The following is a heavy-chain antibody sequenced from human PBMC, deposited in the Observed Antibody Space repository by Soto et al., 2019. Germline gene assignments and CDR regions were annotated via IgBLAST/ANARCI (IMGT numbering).Heavy chain of an antibody. CDR1: EFTFSSYA. Sequence: LRLSCASSEFTFSSYAMTWVRQAPVKGLERVSGISVDGRRTYYADSVKGRFTISRDNPENTLYLQMNSLRADDTAVYYCTKTGTLLTGNNWFDRWGQGTLVTVSS. J-gene: IGHJ5*02. CDR3: TKTGTLLTGNNWFDR. D-gene: IGHD3-9*01. V-gene: IGHV3-23*01. CDR2: ISVDGRRT.